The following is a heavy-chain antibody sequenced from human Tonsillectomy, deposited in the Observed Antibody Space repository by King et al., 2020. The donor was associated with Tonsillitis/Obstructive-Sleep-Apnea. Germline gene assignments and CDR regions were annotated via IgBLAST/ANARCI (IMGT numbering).Heavy chain of an antibody. D-gene: IGHD3-10*01. Sequence: QLVQSGGGVVQPGRSLRLSCAASGFTFSSYAMHWVRQAPGKGLEWVAVISYDGSNKYYADSVKGRFTISRDKSKNTLYLQMNSLRAEDTAVYYCARDIGTGEFKCPRADYYYYYGMDVWGQGTTVTVSS. V-gene: IGHV3-30*04. CDR2: ISYDGSNK. J-gene: IGHJ6*02. CDR1: GFTFSSYA. CDR3: ARDIGTGEFKCPRADYYYYYGMDV.